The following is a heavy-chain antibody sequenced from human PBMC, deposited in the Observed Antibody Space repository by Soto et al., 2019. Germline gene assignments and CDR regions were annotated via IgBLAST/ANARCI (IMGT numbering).Heavy chain of an antibody. CDR1: GGSISSYY. Sequence: SETLSLTCTVSGGSISSYYWSWIRQPPGKGLEWIGYIYYSGSTNYNPSLKSRVTISVDTSKNQFSLKLSSVTAADTVVYYCARQRIESSWYLNFDYWGQGTLVTVSS. CDR2: IYYSGST. D-gene: IGHD6-13*01. CDR3: ARQRIESSWYLNFDY. J-gene: IGHJ4*02. V-gene: IGHV4-59*08.